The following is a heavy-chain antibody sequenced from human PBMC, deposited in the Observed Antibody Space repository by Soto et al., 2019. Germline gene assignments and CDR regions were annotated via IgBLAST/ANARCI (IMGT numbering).Heavy chain of an antibody. J-gene: IGHJ4*02. CDR3: VSKAACVGACDALDS. Sequence: QVQLVQSGAAVKKPGSSVKISCKASGGTYSSNTINWVRQTAGQGLEWMGGSIPLFGTANDAEKFRGRVTITADRATNTEYMEMRILRSEVTAVYYCVSKAACVGACDALDSWGQGTRVNVSS. D-gene: IGHD2-21*02. V-gene: IGHV1-69*06. CDR1: GGTYSSNT. CDR2: SIPLFGTA.